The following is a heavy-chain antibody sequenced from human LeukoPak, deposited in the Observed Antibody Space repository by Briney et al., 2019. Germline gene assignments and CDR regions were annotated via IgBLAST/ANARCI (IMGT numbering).Heavy chain of an antibody. CDR3: ARGSPPFQH. D-gene: IGHD3-10*01. V-gene: IGHV3-13*01. CDR1: GFTFSNYD. CDR2: IGTAGDT. J-gene: IGHJ1*01. Sequence: PGGSLRLSCAASGFTFSNYDMRWVRQATGQGLEWVSGIGTAGDTYYAGSVKGRFTISRENAKNSLYLQMKSLRAGDTAVYYCARGSPPFQHWGQGTLVTVSS.